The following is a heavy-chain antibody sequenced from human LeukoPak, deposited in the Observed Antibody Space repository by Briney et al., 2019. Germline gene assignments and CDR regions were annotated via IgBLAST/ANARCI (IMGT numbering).Heavy chain of an antibody. CDR2: ISSSSSYI. J-gene: IGHJ4*02. Sequence: GGSLRLSCAASGFTFSSYSMNWVRQAPGKGLEWVSSISSSSSYIYYADSVKGRFTISRDNAKNSLYLQVNSLRAEDTAVYYCARDPDYGSGSSWIDYWGQGTLVTVSS. V-gene: IGHV3-21*01. CDR1: GFTFSSYS. CDR3: ARDPDYGSGSSWIDY. D-gene: IGHD3-10*01.